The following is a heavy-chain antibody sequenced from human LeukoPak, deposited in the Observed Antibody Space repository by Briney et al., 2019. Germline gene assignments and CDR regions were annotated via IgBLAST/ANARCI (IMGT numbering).Heavy chain of an antibody. Sequence: GGSLRLSCAASGFTFSNYGMHWVRQAPGKGLEGVAVISYDGSNKYYADSVKGRFTISRDNSKNTLYLQMNSLRAEDTAVYYCARDLYDSSESAFDIWGQGTMVTVSS. CDR1: GFTFSNYG. D-gene: IGHD3-22*01. CDR3: ARDLYDSSESAFDI. CDR2: ISYDGSNK. V-gene: IGHV3-30*03. J-gene: IGHJ3*02.